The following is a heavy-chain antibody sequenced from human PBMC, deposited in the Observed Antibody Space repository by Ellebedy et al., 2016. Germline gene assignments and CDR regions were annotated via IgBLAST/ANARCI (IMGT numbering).Heavy chain of an antibody. Sequence: SETLSLTCSVSGDSVSSSTRYWGWIRQPPGKGLEWIGTLYYSGTTNYNPSLKSRVTISADTSKNQFSLRLSSVTAADTAVYYCARVEPYSRGRGGFDYWGQGTLVTVSS. CDR2: LYYSGTT. CDR1: GDSVSSSTRY. CDR3: ARVEPYSRGRGGFDY. V-gene: IGHV4-39*07. D-gene: IGHD6-19*01. J-gene: IGHJ4*02.